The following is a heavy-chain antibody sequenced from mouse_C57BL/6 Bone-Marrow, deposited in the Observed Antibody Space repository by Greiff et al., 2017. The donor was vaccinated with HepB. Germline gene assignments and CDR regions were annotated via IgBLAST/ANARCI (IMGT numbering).Heavy chain of an antibody. CDR1: GFTFTSYW. Sequence: VQLQQPGAELVMPGASVKLSCKASGFTFTSYWMHWVKQRPGQGLEWIGEIDPSDSYTNYNQKFKGMSTFTVDKSSSTAYRQLSSLTSEDSAVYYCARSPSYYYGSSSGYFDYWGQGTTLTVSS. V-gene: IGHV1-69*01. CDR2: IDPSDSYT. CDR3: ARSPSYYYGSSSGYFDY. J-gene: IGHJ2*01. D-gene: IGHD1-1*01.